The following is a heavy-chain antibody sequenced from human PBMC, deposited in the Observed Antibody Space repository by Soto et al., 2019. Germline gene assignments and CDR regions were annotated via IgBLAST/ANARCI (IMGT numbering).Heavy chain of an antibody. CDR2: SRDKANSYTA. J-gene: IGHJ4*02. V-gene: IGHV3-72*01. Sequence: EVQLVESGGGLVQPGGSLRLSCAASGFTFSDYYMNWVRQAPGKGLEWVGRSRDKANSYTADYAASVKGRFIISRDDSKNSLYLQINSLKTEDTAVYSCAREGDSSCPDFHYWGQGTLVTVSS. CDR1: GFTFSDYY. CDR3: AREGDSSCPDFHY. D-gene: IGHD6-19*01.